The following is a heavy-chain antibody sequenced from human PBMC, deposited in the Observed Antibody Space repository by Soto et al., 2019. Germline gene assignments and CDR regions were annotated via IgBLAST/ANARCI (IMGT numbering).Heavy chain of an antibody. CDR1: GYTFTGYS. D-gene: IGHD6-13*01. J-gene: IGHJ3*02. Sequence: ASVKVSSKASGYTFTGYSMHWVRQAPGQGLEWMGWINPNSGGTNYAQKFQGRVTMTRDTSISTAYMELSRLRSDDTAVYYCARDPGRADDAFDIWGQGTMVTVSS. CDR2: INPNSGGT. V-gene: IGHV1-2*02. CDR3: ARDPGRADDAFDI.